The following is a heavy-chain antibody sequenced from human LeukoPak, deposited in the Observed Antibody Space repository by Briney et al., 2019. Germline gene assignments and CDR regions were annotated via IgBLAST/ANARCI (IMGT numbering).Heavy chain of an antibody. CDR3: ARASYSYDINGWVPFDY. Sequence: SETLSLTCTVSGNSISSGDNYWSWIRQPAGKGLEWIGRIYTSGSTNYNPSLKSRVAISGDTSKNQFSLRLSSVTAADTAVYYCARASYSYDINGWVPFDYWGQGTLVTVSS. V-gene: IGHV4-61*02. J-gene: IGHJ4*02. CDR1: GNSISSGDNY. D-gene: IGHD3-22*01. CDR2: IYTSGST.